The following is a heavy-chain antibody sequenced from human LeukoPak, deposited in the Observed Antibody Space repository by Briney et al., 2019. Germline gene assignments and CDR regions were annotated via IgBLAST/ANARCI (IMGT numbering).Heavy chain of an antibody. CDR2: ISACNGNT. V-gene: IGHV1-18*01. D-gene: IGHD6-19*01. CDR3: ARGANSGWYVTGVDY. CDR1: GYTFTSYG. J-gene: IGHJ4*02. Sequence: ASVKVSCKASGYTFTSYGISWVRQAPGQGLEWMGWISACNGNTNYAQKLQGRVTMTTDTSTSTAYMELRSLRSDDTAVYYCARGANSGWYVTGVDYWGQGTLVTVSS.